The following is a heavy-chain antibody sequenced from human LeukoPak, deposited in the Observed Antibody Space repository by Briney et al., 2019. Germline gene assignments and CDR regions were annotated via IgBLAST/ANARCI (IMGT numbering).Heavy chain of an antibody. J-gene: IGHJ4*02. CDR3: ARKENVYYYFDY. Sequence: SQTLSLTCTVSGGSISSGGYYWSWIRQPPGKGLEWIGYIYHSGTTYYNPSLQSRVTMSVDTSKNQFSLKLSSVTAVDTAVYYCARKENVYYYFDYWGQGTLVTVSS. D-gene: IGHD3-10*01. CDR1: GGSISSGGYY. V-gene: IGHV4-30-2*01. CDR2: IYHSGTT.